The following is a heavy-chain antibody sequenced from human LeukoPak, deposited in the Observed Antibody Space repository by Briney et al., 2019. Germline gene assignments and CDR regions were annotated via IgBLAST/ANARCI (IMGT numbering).Heavy chain of an antibody. CDR1: GFTFNSYA. D-gene: IGHD6-13*01. V-gene: IGHV3-23*01. J-gene: IGHJ5*02. Sequence: PGGSLRLSCAASGFTFNSYAMSWVRQAPGKGLEWVSAISGSGGSTYYADSVKGRFTISRDNSKNTLYLQMNSLRAEDTAVYYCAKGPTPLSSRGWIDPWGQGTLVTVSS. CDR3: AKGPTPLSSRGWIDP. CDR2: ISGSGGST.